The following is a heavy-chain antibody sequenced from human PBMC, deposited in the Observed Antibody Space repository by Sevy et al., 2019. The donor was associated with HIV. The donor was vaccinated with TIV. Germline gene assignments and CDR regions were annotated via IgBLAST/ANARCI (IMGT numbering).Heavy chain of an antibody. CDR3: AIHIFGDYGHVN. D-gene: IGHD4-17*01. Sequence: GGSLRLSCTASGVISLGDYDMSWFRQAPGKGLEWVGSIRTKVSGGTTEFAASVKGRFTISRDDSKTIAYLQMDSLKIEDTGVYYCAIHIFGDYGHVNWGQGTLVTVSS. J-gene: IGHJ4*02. V-gene: IGHV3-49*03. CDR1: GVISLGDYD. CDR2: IRTKVSGGTT.